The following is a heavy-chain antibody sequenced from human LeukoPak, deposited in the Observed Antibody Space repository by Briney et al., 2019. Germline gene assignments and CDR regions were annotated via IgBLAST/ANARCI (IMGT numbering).Heavy chain of an antibody. Sequence: GASVKVSCKASGYTFTSYGISWARQAPGQGLEWMGWISGDNGKTKNAQKFQGRVTMTTDTSTTTAYMELRSLRSDDTAAYYCARADSGGYYVAYWYWGQGSLVTVSS. CDR1: GYTFTSYG. D-gene: IGHD3-22*01. J-gene: IGHJ4*02. V-gene: IGHV1-18*01. CDR3: ARADSGGYYVAYWY. CDR2: ISGDNGKT.